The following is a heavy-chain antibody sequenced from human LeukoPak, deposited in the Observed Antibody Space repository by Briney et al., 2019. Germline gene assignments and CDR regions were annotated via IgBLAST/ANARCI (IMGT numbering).Heavy chain of an antibody. CDR1: GFTFSSSW. D-gene: IGHD5-18*01. CDR2: IDSDGSDT. V-gene: IGHV3-74*01. Sequence: GGSLRLPCAASGFTFSSSWMHWVRQAPGKGLVWVSHIDSDGSDTTYADSVKGRFTISRDNAKNTLYLQMNSLRAEDTAVYYCATDRGYGFDYWGQETLVTVSS. J-gene: IGHJ4*02. CDR3: ATDRGYGFDY.